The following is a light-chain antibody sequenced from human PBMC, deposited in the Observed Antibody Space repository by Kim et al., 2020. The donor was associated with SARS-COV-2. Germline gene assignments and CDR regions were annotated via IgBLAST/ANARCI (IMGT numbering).Light chain of an antibody. J-gene: IGLJ1*01. CDR2: QDT. CDR3: QAWDITTGI. V-gene: IGLV3-1*01. CDR1: KLGDRY. Sequence: SVSPVGTAFITCSGDKLGDRYTSWYQQKPGRSPVLLIYQDTERPSGIPERFSGSKSRNTASLTISGTQAMDEADYYCQAWDITTGIFGSGTKVTVL.